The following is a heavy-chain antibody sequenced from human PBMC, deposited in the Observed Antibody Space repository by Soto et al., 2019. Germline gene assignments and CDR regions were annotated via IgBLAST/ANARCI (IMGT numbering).Heavy chain of an antibody. CDR2: IWYDGTQK. CDR3: ARAGGTTVTGLWHFES. V-gene: IGHV3-33*01. CDR1: GFTFNTYS. J-gene: IGHJ4*02. Sequence: GWSLRLSCEASGFTFNTYSMHLVRQPPGKGLEWLAAIWYDGTQKYYADSVKGRFIISRDNSKKTLYLEMNSLRAEDTAVYYCARAGGTTVTGLWHFESWGKGTLVTVSS. D-gene: IGHD4-17*01.